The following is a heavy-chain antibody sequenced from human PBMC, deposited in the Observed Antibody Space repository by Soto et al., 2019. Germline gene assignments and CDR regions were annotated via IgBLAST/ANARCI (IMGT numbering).Heavy chain of an antibody. CDR1: GDSLSRIHW. V-gene: IGHV4-4*02. D-gene: IGHD3-22*01. CDR2: ISHSGIT. CDR3: ARVRYDRSGFDH. Sequence: QVQLQESGPGLVRPSGALSVTCAVSGDSLSRIHWWSWVRQSPGKGLEWIGEISHSGITNYNPSLKSRVTISGDKSKNQLSLKLTSVTAADTAVYYCARVRYDRSGFDHWGQGTLVSVSS. J-gene: IGHJ4*02.